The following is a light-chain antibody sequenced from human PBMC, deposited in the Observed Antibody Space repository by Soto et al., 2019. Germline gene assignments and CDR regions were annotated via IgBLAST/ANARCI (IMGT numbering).Light chain of an antibody. CDR2: EVS. V-gene: IGLV2-14*01. J-gene: IGLJ2*01. CDR1: SGDIGGYNY. Sequence: QSALTQPASVSGSPGQSITISCTGTSGDIGGYNYVSWYQHHPGKAPKLVISEVSHRPSGISNRFSGSKSATTASLTISGLQAEDEADYYCCSFTNSSTLVVFGGGTKLTVL. CDR3: CSFTNSSTLVV.